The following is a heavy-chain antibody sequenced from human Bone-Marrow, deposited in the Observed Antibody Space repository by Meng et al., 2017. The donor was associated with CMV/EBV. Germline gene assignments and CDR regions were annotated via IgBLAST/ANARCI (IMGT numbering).Heavy chain of an antibody. CDR1: GFPFSDYY. D-gene: IGHD2-2*01. J-gene: IGHJ4*02. Sequence: GGSLRLSCAASGFPFSDYYMSWIRQAPGKGLEWVSYLSSSGSTIYYADSVKGRFTISRDNAKNSLYLQMNSLRAEDTAVYYCARGRTTSCQFCDYWGQGNLVNVDS. CDR2: LSSSGSTI. V-gene: IGHV3-11*04. CDR3: ARGRTTSCQFCDY.